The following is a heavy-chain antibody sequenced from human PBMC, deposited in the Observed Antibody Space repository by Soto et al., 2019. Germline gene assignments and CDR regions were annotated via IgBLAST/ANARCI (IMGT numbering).Heavy chain of an antibody. Sequence: PGGSLRLSCAASGFTFSSYAMSWVRQAPGKGLEWVSAISGSGGSTYYADSVKGRFAISRDNSKNTLYLQMNSLRAEDTAVYYCAKSPRYGDYPHNFDYWGQGTLVTVSS. CDR1: GFTFSSYA. CDR3: AKSPRYGDYPHNFDY. J-gene: IGHJ4*02. V-gene: IGHV3-23*01. D-gene: IGHD4-17*01. CDR2: ISGSGGST.